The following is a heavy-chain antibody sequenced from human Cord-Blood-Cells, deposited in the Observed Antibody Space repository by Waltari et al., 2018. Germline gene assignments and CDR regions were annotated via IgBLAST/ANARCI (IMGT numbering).Heavy chain of an antibody. CDR2: IGTAGDT. V-gene: IGHV3-13*01. Sequence: EVQLVASGGGLVRLGGSLSLSCEDSGLTFRSYELHWVRQATGKGLQWVSAIGTAGDTYYPGSVKGRFTISRENAKNSLYLQMNSLRAGDTAVYYCARRSGDAFDIWGQGTMVTVSS. D-gene: IGHD3-3*01. CDR3: ARRSGDAFDI. J-gene: IGHJ3*02. CDR1: GLTFRSYE.